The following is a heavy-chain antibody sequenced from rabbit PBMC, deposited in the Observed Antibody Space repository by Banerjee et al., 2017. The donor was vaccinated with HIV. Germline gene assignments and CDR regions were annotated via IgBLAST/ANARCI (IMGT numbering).Heavy chain of an antibody. V-gene: IGHV1S40*01. D-gene: IGHD4-1*01. CDR1: GFSFSSGYD. CDR2: IYTSSGST. Sequence: QSLEESGGDLVKPGASLTLTCTASGFSFSSGYDMCWVRQAPGKGLEWIACIYTSSGSTDYASWVNGRFTISLDNAQNTVPLQMTNLTAADTATYFCARDLAGVIGWNFGLWGQGTLVTVS. CDR3: ARDLAGVIGWNFGL. J-gene: IGHJ4*01.